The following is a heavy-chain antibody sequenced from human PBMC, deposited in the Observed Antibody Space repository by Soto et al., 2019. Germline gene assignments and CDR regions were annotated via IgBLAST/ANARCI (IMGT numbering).Heavy chain of an antibody. CDR3: ARVLKQYYYDSSGSFDY. Sequence: GASVKVSCKASGYTFTSYYMHWVRQAPGQGLEWMGIINPSGGSTSYAQKFQGRVTMTRDTSTSTVYMELSSLRSEDTAVYYCARVLKQYYYDSSGSFDYWGQGTPVTVS. V-gene: IGHV1-46*01. D-gene: IGHD3-22*01. J-gene: IGHJ4*02. CDR2: INPSGGST. CDR1: GYTFTSYY.